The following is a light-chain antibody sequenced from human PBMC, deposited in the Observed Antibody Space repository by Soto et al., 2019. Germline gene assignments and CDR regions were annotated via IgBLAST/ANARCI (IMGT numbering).Light chain of an antibody. CDR1: QSISGW. CDR3: QQYNSYPYT. Sequence: DIQMTQSPSTLSASVGDTVSITCRASQSISGWMAWYQQKPGKVPKLLIFDASSLESGVPSRFSGSGSGTIFTLTIIVLQPGDFATYYCQQYNSYPYTFGQGTKLEIK. V-gene: IGKV1-5*01. J-gene: IGKJ2*01. CDR2: DAS.